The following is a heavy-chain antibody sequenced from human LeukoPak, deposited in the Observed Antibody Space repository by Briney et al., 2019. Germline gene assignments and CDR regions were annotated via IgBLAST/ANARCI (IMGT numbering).Heavy chain of an antibody. D-gene: IGHD1-1*01. Sequence: GGSLRLPCAPSGLPFRDFWMSWVRQAPGKGREWVANIQQNGIEKYSVEGRFTISRENVNSLLYLRVNSLRADDTAMYYCARDRDGKDLWGQGTLVTVSS. CDR3: ARDRDGKDL. CDR1: GLPFRDFW. V-gene: IGHV3-7*03. CDR2: IQQNGIEK. J-gene: IGHJ5*02.